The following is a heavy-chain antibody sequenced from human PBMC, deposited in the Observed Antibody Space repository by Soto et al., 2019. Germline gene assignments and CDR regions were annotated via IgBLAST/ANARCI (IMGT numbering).Heavy chain of an antibody. D-gene: IGHD2-15*01. CDR2: ISHSGST. CDR1: GGSFCGYY. V-gene: IGHV4-34*01. CDR3: ARGLNLEPDCSGGSCYPPQASWYFDL. J-gene: IGHJ2*01. Sequence: SETLSLTCAVYGGSFCGYYRSWIRQPPGKGLEWIGEISHSGSTNYNPSLKSRVTISVDTSKNQFSLKLSSVTAADTAVYYCARGLNLEPDCSGGSCYPPQASWYFDLWGRGTLVTVSS.